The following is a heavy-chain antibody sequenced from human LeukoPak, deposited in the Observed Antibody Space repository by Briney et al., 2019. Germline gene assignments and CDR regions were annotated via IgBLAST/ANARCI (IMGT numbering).Heavy chain of an antibody. Sequence: SETLSLTCTVSGGSISSYYWSWIRQPPGKGLEWIGYIYYSGSTNYNPSLKSRVTISVDTSKNQFSLKLSSVTAADTAVYYCARVIRGYSYGYRYRTYYFDYWGQGTLVTVSS. V-gene: IGHV4-59*12. CDR1: GGSISSYY. CDR3: ARVIRGYSYGYRYRTYYFDY. D-gene: IGHD5-18*01. J-gene: IGHJ4*02. CDR2: IYYSGST.